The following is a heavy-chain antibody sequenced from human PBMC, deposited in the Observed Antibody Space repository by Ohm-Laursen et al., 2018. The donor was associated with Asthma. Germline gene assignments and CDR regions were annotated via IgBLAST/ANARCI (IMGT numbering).Heavy chain of an antibody. CDR1: GYTFTSYG. D-gene: IGHD2-15*01. V-gene: IGHV1-18*01. CDR3: ARVADCSGGSCYHDNWFDP. Sequence: ASVKASCKASGYTFTSYGISWVRQAPGQGLEWMGWISAYNGNTNYAQKLQGRVAMTTDTSTSTAYMELRSLRSDDTAVYYCARVADCSGGSCYHDNWFDPWGQGTLVTVSS. CDR2: ISAYNGNT. J-gene: IGHJ5*02.